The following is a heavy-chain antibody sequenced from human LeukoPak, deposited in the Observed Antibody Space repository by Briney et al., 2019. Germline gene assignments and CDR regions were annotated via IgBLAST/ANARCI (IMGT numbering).Heavy chain of an antibody. CDR2: IGGSGDKT. Sequence: GWALRLSCPASGFTFNRKAISGVRPAGGRGREGVSTIGGSGDKTFYADSVKGRFTISRDNSKNMVHLQMNSLTGEDTALYYCVRRGDASSGWGDHDFWGQGALVTVPS. J-gene: IGHJ4*02. CDR3: VRRGDASSGWGDHDF. CDR1: GFTFNRKA. V-gene: IGHV3-23*01. D-gene: IGHD6-19*01.